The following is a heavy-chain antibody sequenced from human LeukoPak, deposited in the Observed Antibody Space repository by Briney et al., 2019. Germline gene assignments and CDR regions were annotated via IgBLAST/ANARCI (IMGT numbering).Heavy chain of an antibody. V-gene: IGHV4-38-2*01. CDR3: VRHHKSGTDAFDI. CDR2: IYHSGST. J-gene: IGHJ3*02. Sequence: SETLSLTCAVSGYSISSGYYWGWIRQPPGKGLEWIGSIYHSGSTYYNPSLKSRATISVDTSKNQFSLKLRSVTAADTAVYYCVRHHKSGTDAFDIWGQGTMVTVSS. D-gene: IGHD1-1*01. CDR1: GYSISSGYY.